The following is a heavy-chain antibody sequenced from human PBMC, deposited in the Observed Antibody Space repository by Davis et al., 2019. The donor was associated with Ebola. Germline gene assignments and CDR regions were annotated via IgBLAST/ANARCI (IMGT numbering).Heavy chain of an antibody. CDR1: AGTFSSYA. J-gene: IGHJ4*02. V-gene: IGHV1-69*06. Sequence: AASVKVSCKASAGTFSSYAISWLRQAPGQGLEWMGGIIPIFGTANYAQKFQGRVTITADKSTSTAYMEMSSLRSEDTAVYYCAREGVYGGRVDYWGQGTLVTVSS. CDR3: AREGVYGGRVDY. D-gene: IGHD2/OR15-2a*01. CDR2: IIPIFGTA.